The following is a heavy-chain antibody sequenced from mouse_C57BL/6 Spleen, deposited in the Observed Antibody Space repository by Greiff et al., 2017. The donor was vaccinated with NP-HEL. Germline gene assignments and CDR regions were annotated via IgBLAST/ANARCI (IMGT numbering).Heavy chain of an antibody. CDR3: AREGPYDYPYWYFDV. Sequence: QVQLQQPGAELVKPGASVKMSCKASGYTFTSYWITWVKQRPGQGLEWIGDIYPGSDSTNYNEKFKSKATLTVDTSSSTAYMQLSSLTSEDSAVYYCAREGPYDYPYWYFDVWGTGTTVTVSS. CDR2: IYPGSDST. V-gene: IGHV1-55*01. CDR1: GYTFTSYW. D-gene: IGHD2-4*01. J-gene: IGHJ1*03.